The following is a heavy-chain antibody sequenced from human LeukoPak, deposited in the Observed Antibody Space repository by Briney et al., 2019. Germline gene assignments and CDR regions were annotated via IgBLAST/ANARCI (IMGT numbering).Heavy chain of an antibody. J-gene: IGHJ4*02. Sequence: PGGSLRLSCAASGFTFSSYAMSWVRQAPGKGLEWVSAISGSGGSTYYADSVKGRFTVSRDNSKNTLYLQMNSLRAEDTAVYYCAKDNNSWSVYDYWGQGTLVTVSS. V-gene: IGHV3-23*01. CDR1: GFTFSSYA. CDR2: ISGSGGST. D-gene: IGHD6-13*01. CDR3: AKDNNSWSVYDY.